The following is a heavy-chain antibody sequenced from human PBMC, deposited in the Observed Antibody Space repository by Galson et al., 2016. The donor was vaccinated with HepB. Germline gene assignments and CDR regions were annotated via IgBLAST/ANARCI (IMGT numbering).Heavy chain of an antibody. Sequence: SLRLSCAASGIAINSMFMNWVRQAPGTGLEWVSALSGSSDSTDYAGYVKGRFTISRDNSKYTLDLQLSSLRSEDTAVYYRAISRGGFGETGPSYWGQGTRVTVSS. CDR2: LSGSSDST. CDR1: GIAINSMF. D-gene: IGHD3-10*01. V-gene: IGHV3-23*01. J-gene: IGHJ4*02. CDR3: AISRGGFGETGPSY.